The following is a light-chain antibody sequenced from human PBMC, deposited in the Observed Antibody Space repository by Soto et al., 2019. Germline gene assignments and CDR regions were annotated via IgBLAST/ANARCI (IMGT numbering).Light chain of an antibody. Sequence: QSALTQPASVSGSPGQSITNSCTGTSSEVGGYNYVSWYQQHPGKAPKLMIYEVSNRPSGVSNRFSGSKSGNTASLTISGLQAEDEADYYCSSYTSSSTRVFGGGTKLTVL. CDR1: SSEVGGYNY. CDR2: EVS. J-gene: IGLJ3*02. V-gene: IGLV2-14*01. CDR3: SSYTSSSTRV.